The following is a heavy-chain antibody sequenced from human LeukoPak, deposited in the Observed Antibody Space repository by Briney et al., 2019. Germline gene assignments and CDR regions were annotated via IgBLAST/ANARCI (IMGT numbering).Heavy chain of an antibody. D-gene: IGHD1-26*01. Sequence: GGSLRLSCAASGFTFSSYGMSWVRQAPGKGLEWVSAISGSGGSTYYADSVKGRFTISRDNSKNTLYLQMNSLRAEDTAVYYCAKFRKGSYYLNAFDIWGQGTMVTVSS. CDR2: ISGSGGST. CDR3: AKFRKGSYYLNAFDI. J-gene: IGHJ3*02. CDR1: GFTFSSYG. V-gene: IGHV3-23*01.